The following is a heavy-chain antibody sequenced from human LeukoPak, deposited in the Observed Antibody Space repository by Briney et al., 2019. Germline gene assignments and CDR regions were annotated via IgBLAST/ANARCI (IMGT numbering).Heavy chain of an antibody. CDR1: GGSVSSYY. CDR2: IYTSGST. D-gene: IGHD2-15*01. J-gene: IGHJ4*02. Sequence: PSETLSLTCTVSGGSVSSYYWSWIRQPPGKGLEWIGYIYTSGSTNYNPSLKSRVTISVDTSKNQFSLKLSSVTAADTAVYYCARNVVLDYWGQGTLVTVSS. V-gene: IGHV4-4*09. CDR3: ARNVVLDY.